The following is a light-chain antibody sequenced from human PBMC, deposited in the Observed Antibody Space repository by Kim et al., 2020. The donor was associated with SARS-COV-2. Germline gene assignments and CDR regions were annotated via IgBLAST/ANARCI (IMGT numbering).Light chain of an antibody. Sequence: ASVGDRVTITCRASQNINRYLNWYQQKPGKAPKLLIYLASTLQSGVPSRFSGSGSGTDFTLTISSLQPEDFSTYYCQQSYSAPRTFGQGTKVEIK. CDR1: QNINRY. CDR2: LAS. V-gene: IGKV1-39*01. CDR3: QQSYSAPRT. J-gene: IGKJ1*01.